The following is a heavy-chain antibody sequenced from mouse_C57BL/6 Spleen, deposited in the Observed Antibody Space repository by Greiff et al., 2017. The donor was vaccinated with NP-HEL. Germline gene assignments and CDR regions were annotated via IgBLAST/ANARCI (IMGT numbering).Heavy chain of an antibody. Sequence: LVESGAELVRPGASVTLSCKASGYTFTDYEMHWVKQTPVHGLEWIGAIDPETGGTAYNQKFKGKAILTADKSSSTAYMELRSLTSEDSAVYYCTRKGGAWFAYWGQGTLVTVSA. V-gene: IGHV1-15*01. CDR3: TRKGGAWFAY. CDR2: IDPETGGT. CDR1: GYTFTDYE. J-gene: IGHJ3*01.